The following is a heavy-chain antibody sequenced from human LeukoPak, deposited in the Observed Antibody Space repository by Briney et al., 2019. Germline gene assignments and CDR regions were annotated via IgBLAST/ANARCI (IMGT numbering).Heavy chain of an antibody. CDR3: ARTKGANSLDY. Sequence: GGSLRLSCAASGFTFSSYGMHWVRQAPGKGLEWVAIIWYDGSDKYYTDSVKGRFTISRDNSKNTLYLQMNSLRAEDTAVYYCARTKGANSLDYWGQGTLVTVSS. CDR1: GFTFSSYG. V-gene: IGHV3-33*01. J-gene: IGHJ4*02. D-gene: IGHD2-8*01. CDR2: IWYDGSDK.